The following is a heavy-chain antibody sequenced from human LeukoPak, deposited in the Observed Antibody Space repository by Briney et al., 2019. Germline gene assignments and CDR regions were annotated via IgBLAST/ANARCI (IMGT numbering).Heavy chain of an antibody. CDR3: ARGSSGYKY. CDR1: GFTFSSYS. D-gene: IGHD3-22*01. V-gene: IGHV3-21*01. CDR2: ISSSSSYV. Sequence: GGSLRLSCAASGFTFSSYSMNWVRQAPGKGLEWVSTISSSSSYVYYADSVKGRFTISRDNAKNSLYLQMNSLRAEDTAVYYCARGSSGYKYWGQGTLVTVSS. J-gene: IGHJ4*02.